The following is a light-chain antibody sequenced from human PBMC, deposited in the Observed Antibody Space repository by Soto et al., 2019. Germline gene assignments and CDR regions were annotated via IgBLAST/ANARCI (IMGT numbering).Light chain of an antibody. CDR2: GAS. J-gene: IGKJ2*01. Sequence: EIVLTQSPGTLSLSPGERATLSCGASQSVSSNYLAWYQQKPGQTPRLLIYGASSRATGIPDRFTGSGSGTDFTLTISRLEPEDFAVYYCQQYGASPYTVGQGTKVEIK. CDR1: QSVSSNY. V-gene: IGKV3-20*01. CDR3: QQYGASPYT.